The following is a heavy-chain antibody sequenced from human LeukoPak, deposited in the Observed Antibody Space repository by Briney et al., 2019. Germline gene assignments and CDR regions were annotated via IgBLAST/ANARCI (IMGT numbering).Heavy chain of an antibody. CDR3: AKVGGKIAL. CDR1: GFSFTTYW. CDR2: INDSGGST. V-gene: IGHV3-23*01. Sequence: GESLRLSCAASGFSFTTYWMSWVRQAPGKGLEWVSSINDSGGSTYYADSVKGRFTISRDNSKNTLYVQMNSLRAEDTATYYCAKVGGKIALWGQGTLVTVSS. J-gene: IGHJ4*02. D-gene: IGHD2/OR15-2a*01.